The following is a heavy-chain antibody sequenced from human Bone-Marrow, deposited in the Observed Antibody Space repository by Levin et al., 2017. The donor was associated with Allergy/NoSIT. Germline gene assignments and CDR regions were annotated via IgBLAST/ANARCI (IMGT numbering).Heavy chain of an antibody. CDR1: GGSISSGDYY. J-gene: IGHJ4*02. V-gene: IGHV4-30-4*01. Sequence: PSETLSLTCTVSGGSISSGDYYWSWIRQPPGKGLEWIGYVYYSGSAYYNPSLKSRVTISVDTSKNQFSLKLNSVTAADTAVYYCARYFRRGGSGYCGGFDYWGQGALVTVSS. CDR3: ARYFRRGGSGYCGGFDY. CDR2: VYYSGSA. D-gene: IGHD3-22*01.